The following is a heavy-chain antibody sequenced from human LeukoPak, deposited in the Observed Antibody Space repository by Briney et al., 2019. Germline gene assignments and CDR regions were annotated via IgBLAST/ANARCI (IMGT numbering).Heavy chain of an antibody. J-gene: IGHJ4*02. D-gene: IGHD2-21*02. Sequence: GGSLRLSCAASGFTFSSHSMNWVRQAPGKGLEWVSSISGSSSYIYYADSVKGRFTISRDNSKNTLYLQMNSLRAEDTAVYYCARGAALSCGGDCPFDYWGQGTLVTVSS. V-gene: IGHV3-21*01. CDR2: ISGSSSYI. CDR3: ARGAALSCGGDCPFDY. CDR1: GFTFSSHS.